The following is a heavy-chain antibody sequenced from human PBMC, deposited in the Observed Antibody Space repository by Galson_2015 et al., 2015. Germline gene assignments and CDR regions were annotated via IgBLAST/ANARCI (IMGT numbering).Heavy chain of an antibody. CDR1: GFTFNNYA. J-gene: IGHJ4*02. CDR2: ISYDGSNK. V-gene: IGHV3-30*03. Sequence: SLRLSCAASGFTFNNYAIHWVRQTPGKGLEWVAVISYDGSNKHYVDSVKGRFTISRDNAANLMYLQMNGLRAGDSAVYYCVAGIGWLPDYWGQGTRVTVSS. D-gene: IGHD6-19*01. CDR3: VAGIGWLPDY.